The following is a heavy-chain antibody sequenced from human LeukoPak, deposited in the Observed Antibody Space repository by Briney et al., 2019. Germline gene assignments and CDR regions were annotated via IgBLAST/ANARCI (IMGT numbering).Heavy chain of an antibody. CDR3: ARGLYSGSENYYNGLDS. V-gene: IGHV3-74*01. J-gene: IGHJ4*02. Sequence: PGGSLRLSCAVSGFTFSDHYMHWVRQAPGKGLVWVSRIHYDGTGTNYADSVKGRFTISRDNAKNTLYLQMNSLRAEDTAVYYCARGLYSGSENYYNGLDSWGQGTLVTVSS. CDR2: IHYDGTGT. CDR1: GFTFSDHY. D-gene: IGHD3-10*01.